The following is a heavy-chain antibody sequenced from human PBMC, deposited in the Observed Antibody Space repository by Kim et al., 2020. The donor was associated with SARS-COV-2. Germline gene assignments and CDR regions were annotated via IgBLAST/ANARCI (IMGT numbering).Heavy chain of an antibody. D-gene: IGHD5-12*01. J-gene: IGHJ6*02. V-gene: IGHV3-33*01. CDR1: GFTFSSYG. CDR3: ARGPSVRDAPWLRFPNV. Sequence: GGSLRLSCAASGFTFSSYGMHWVRQAPGKGLEWVAVIWYDGSNKYYADSVKGRFTISRDNSKNTLYLQMNSLRAEDTAVYYCARGPSVRDAPWLRFPNVWGQGTTVTVSS. CDR2: IWYDGSNK.